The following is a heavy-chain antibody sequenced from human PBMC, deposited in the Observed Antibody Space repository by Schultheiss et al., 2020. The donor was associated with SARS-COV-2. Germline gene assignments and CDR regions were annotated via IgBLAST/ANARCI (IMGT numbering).Heavy chain of an antibody. J-gene: IGHJ6*02. CDR2: ISGSGGST. V-gene: IGHV3-23*01. D-gene: IGHD1-20*01. CDR1: GFTFSSYA. CDR3: AKDSQGITGLYYYYGMDV. Sequence: VGSLRLSCAASGFTFSSYAMSWVRQAPGKGLEWVSAISGSGGSTYYADSVKGRFTISRDNSKNTLYLQMNSLRAEDTAVYYCAKDSQGITGLYYYYGMDVWGQGTTVTVSS.